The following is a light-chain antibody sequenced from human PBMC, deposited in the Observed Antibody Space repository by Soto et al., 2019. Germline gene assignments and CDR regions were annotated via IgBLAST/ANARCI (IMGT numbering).Light chain of an antibody. CDR2: GAS. CDR1: QNLRSS. Sequence: EIVMTQSPGTLSVSPWERATLSCRASQNLRSSLAWYQQKPGQAPRLLIYGASTRATGIPARFSGSGSGTEFTLTISSLQSEDFAVYFCQQYNIWPQTFGQGTKVDIK. V-gene: IGKV3-15*01. J-gene: IGKJ1*01. CDR3: QQYNIWPQT.